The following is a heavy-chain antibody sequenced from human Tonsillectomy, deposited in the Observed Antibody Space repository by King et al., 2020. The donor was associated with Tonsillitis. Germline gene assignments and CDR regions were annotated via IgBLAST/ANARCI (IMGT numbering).Heavy chain of an antibody. Sequence: VQLVESGGGVVQPGRSLRLSCTASGFTFRSYGIHWVRQAPGKGLEWVAVISYDGSTEYYGDSVKGRFTISRDNSRNTLYLQMNSLRPKDTAMYYCAKLKGPTANSFDYWGQGTLVTVSS. CDR2: ISYDGSTE. CDR1: GFTFRSYG. CDR3: AKLKGPTANSFDY. V-gene: IGHV3-30*18. D-gene: IGHD2-2*01. J-gene: IGHJ4*02.